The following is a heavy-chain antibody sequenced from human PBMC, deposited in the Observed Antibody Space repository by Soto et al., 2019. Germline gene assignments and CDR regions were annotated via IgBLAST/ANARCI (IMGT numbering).Heavy chain of an antibody. J-gene: IGHJ6*03. CDR2: INHSGST. CDR3: ARRRYSQVNYYYYYYMDV. V-gene: IGHV4-34*01. Sequence: SETLSLTCAVYGGSFGGYYWSWIRQPPGKGLEWIGEINHSGSTNYNPSLKSRVTISVGTSKNQFSLKLSSVTAADTAVYYCARRRYSQVNYYYYYYMDVWGKGTTVTVSS. CDR1: GGSFGGYY. D-gene: IGHD5-18*01.